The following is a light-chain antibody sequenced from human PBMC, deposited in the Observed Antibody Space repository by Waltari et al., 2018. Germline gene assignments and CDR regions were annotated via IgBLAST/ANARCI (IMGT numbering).Light chain of an antibody. Sequence: QSALTQPASVSGSPGQSITISCIGTSSDGGGYKYVSWYQQYPGKAPKLIIYEVNNRPSGVSNRFSGSKSGNTASLTISGLQPEDEAAYFCDSYTSSSSLPYVFGTGTKVTVL. CDR1: SSDGGGYKY. CDR2: EVN. CDR3: DSYTSSSSLPYV. V-gene: IGLV2-14*01. J-gene: IGLJ1*01.